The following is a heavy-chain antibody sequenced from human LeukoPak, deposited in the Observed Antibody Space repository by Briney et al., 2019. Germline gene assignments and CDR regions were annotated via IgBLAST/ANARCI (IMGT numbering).Heavy chain of an antibody. CDR2: IYTSGST. V-gene: IGHV4-61*02. J-gene: IGHJ3*02. Sequence: SETLSLTCTVSGGSISSGSYYWSWIRQPAGKGLEWIGRIYTSGSTNYNPSLKSRVTISVDTSKNQFSLKLSSVTAADTAVYYCARGRATYAFDIWGQGTMVTVSS. D-gene: IGHD2-15*01. CDR1: GGSISSGSYY. CDR3: ARGRATYAFDI.